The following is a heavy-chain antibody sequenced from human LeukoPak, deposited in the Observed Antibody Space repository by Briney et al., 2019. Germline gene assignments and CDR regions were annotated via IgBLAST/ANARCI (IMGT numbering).Heavy chain of an antibody. CDR1: GFTFSDYY. V-gene: IGHV3-11*01. CDR3: VRYCSSTSCYIGSGEYFQH. D-gene: IGHD2-2*02. J-gene: IGHJ1*01. Sequence: GGSLRLSCAASGFTFSDYYMSWIRQAPGKGLAWVSFISSSGTDIFYADSMKGRFTISRDNAKNSLYLQMNSLRAEDTAVYYCVRYCSSTSCYIGSGEYFQHWGQGTLVAVSS. CDR2: ISSSGTDI.